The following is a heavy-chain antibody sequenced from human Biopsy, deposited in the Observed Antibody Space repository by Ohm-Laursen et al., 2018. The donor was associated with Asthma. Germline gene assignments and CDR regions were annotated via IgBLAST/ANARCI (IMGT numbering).Heavy chain of an antibody. J-gene: IGHJ1*01. CDR3: ARATYYDILTGYHPFQH. CDR1: GYTFTSYA. V-gene: IGHV7-4-1*02. CDR2: INTNTGNP. D-gene: IGHD3-9*01. Sequence: AASVKVSCKASGYTFTSYAMNWVRQAPGQGLEWMGWINTNTGNPTYAQGFTGRFVFSLDTSVSTAYLQISGLKAEDTAVYYCARATYYDILTGYHPFQHWGQGTLVTVSS.